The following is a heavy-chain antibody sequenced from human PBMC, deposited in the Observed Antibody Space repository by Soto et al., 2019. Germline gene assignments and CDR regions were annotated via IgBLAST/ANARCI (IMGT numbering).Heavy chain of an antibody. J-gene: IGHJ6*02. V-gene: IGHV3-30-3*01. CDR3: ARETDGMDV. Sequence: WGSLRLSCAASGFTFSSYAMHWVRQAPGKGLEWVAVILYDGSNKYYADSVKGRFTISRDNSKNTLYLQMNSLRAEDTAVYYCARETDGMDVWGQGTTVTVSS. CDR1: GFTFSSYA. CDR2: ILYDGSNK.